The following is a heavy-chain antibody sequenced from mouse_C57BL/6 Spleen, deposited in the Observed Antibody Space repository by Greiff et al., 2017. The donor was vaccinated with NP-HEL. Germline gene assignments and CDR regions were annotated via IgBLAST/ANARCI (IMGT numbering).Heavy chain of an antibody. CDR2: ISDGGSYT. V-gene: IGHV5-4*03. CDR1: GFTFSSYA. Sequence: EVKLMESGGGLVKPGGSLKLSCAASGFTFSSYAMSWVRQTPEKRLEWVATISDGGSYTYYPDNVKGRFTISRDNAKNNLYLQMSHLKSEDTAMYYCARLTGTYGYFDVWGTRTTVTVSS. J-gene: IGHJ1*03. D-gene: IGHD4-1*01. CDR3: ARLTGTYGYFDV.